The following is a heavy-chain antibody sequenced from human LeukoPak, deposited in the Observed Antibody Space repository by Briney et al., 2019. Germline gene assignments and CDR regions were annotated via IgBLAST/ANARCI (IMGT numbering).Heavy chain of an antibody. D-gene: IGHD3-22*01. CDR3: ARATYYDSSGYWGYYFDY. J-gene: IGHJ4*02. V-gene: IGHV3-7*01. CDR2: INLLGSEN. CDR1: GFTFSNYW. Sequence: PGGSLRLSCAASGFTFSNYWMSWVRQAPGKGLEWVANINLLGSENYYVDSVRGRFTISRDNAQNSVFLQMNSLRAEDTAVYYCARATYYDSSGYWGYYFDYWGQGTLVTVSS.